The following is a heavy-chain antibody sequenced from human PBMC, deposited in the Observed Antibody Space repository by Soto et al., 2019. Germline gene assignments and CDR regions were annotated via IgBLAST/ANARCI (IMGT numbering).Heavy chain of an antibody. J-gene: IGHJ4*02. CDR3: ARRGLAEADFDY. Sequence: PSETLSLTCTVSGGPISSYYWSWIRQPPGKGLEWIGYIYYSGSTNYNPSLKSRVTISVDTSKNQFSLKLSSVTAADTAVYYCARRGLAEADFDYWGQGTLVTVSS. D-gene: IGHD6-13*01. V-gene: IGHV4-59*08. CDR1: GGPISSYY. CDR2: IYYSGST.